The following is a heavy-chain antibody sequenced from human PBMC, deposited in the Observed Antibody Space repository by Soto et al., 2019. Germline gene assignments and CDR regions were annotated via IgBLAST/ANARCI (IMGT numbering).Heavy chain of an antibody. CDR2: IWYGGSNK. CDR3: ARELRYFYWLLPPKYYYYYYAMDV. J-gene: IGHJ6*02. Sequence: GGSLRLSCAASGFTFSSYDMRWVRQAPGKGLEWVAVIWYGGSNKYYADSVKGRFTISRDNSKNTLYLQMNSLRAEDPAVYYCARELRYFYWLLPPKYYYYYYAMDVWGQGTTVTVSS. CDR1: GFTFSSYD. D-gene: IGHD3-9*01. V-gene: IGHV3-33*01.